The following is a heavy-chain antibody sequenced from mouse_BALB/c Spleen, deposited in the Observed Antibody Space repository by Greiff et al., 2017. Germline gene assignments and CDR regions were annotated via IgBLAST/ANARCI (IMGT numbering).Heavy chain of an antibody. CDR3: ARGDYDDYAMDY. CDR1: GFTFSDYY. D-gene: IGHD2-4*01. J-gene: IGHJ4*01. Sequence: EVQLVESGGGLVKPGGSLKLSCAASGFTFSDYYMYWVRQTPEKRLEWVATISDGGSYTYYPDSVKGRFTISRDNAKNNLYLQMSSLKSEDTAMYYCARGDYDDYAMDYWGQGTSVTVSS. V-gene: IGHV5-4*02. CDR2: ISDGGSYT.